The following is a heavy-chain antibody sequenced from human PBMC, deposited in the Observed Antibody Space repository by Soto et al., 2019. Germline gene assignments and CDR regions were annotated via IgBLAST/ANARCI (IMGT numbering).Heavy chain of an antibody. D-gene: IGHD3-22*01. CDR1: GFTFSSYA. V-gene: IGHV3-23*01. CDR3: AKSPGMYYYDSSGYYHYDY. J-gene: IGHJ4*02. CDR2: ISGSGVST. Sequence: GGSLRLSCSASGFTFSSYAMSWVRQAPGKGLEWVSAISGSGVSTYYADSVKGRFTISRDNSKNTLYLQMNSLRAEDTAVYYCAKSPGMYYYDSSGYYHYDYWGQGTLVTVSS.